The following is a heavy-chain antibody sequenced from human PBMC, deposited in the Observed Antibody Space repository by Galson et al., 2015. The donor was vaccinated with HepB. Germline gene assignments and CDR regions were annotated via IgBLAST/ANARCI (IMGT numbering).Heavy chain of an antibody. Sequence: SGGTFTRSAISWVRQAPGQGPEWMGGIIAVFGTPSYAQKFQGRVTITADTSTSTVYMDLSSLRSEDTAVYYCAKWAGDATGSDFWSGPFDFWGQGTLVTVSS. J-gene: IGHJ4*02. CDR2: IIAVFGTP. CDR3: AKWAGDATGSDFWSGPFDF. V-gene: IGHV1-69*06. D-gene: IGHD3-3*01. CDR1: GGTFTRSA.